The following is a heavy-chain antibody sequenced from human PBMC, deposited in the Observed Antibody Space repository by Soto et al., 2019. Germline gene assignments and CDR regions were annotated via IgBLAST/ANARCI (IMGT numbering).Heavy chain of an antibody. CDR1: GYTSTSYA. J-gene: IGHJ6*02. CDR2: INAGNGNT. CDR3: ARDEIAVAGTPPYYYYGMDV. Sequence: ASVKVSCKASGYTSTSYAMHWVRQAPGQRLEWMGWINAGNGNTKYSQKFQGRVTITRDTSASTAYMELSSLRSEDTAVYYCARDEIAVAGTPPYYYYGMDVWGQGTTVTVSS. D-gene: IGHD6-19*01. V-gene: IGHV1-3*01.